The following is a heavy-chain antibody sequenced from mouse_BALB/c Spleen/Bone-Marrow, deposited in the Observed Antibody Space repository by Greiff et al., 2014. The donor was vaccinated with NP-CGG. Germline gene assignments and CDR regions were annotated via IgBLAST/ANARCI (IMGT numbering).Heavy chain of an antibody. CDR1: GFNIKDTY. CDR2: IDPANGNT. D-gene: IGHD1-1*01. J-gene: IGHJ3*01. CDR3: ARYNYGSSQFAY. V-gene: IGHV14-3*02. Sequence: DVKLVESGAELVKPGASVKLSCTASGFNIKDTYMHWVKQRPEQGLEWIGRIDPANGNTKYDPKFQGKATITADTSSNTAYLQLSSLTSEDTAVYYCARYNYGSSQFAYWGQGTLVTVSA.